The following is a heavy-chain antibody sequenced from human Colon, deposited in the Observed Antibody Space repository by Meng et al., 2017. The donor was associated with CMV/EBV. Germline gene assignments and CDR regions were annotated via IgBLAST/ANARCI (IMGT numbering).Heavy chain of an antibody. Sequence: FTSSGYSMSWDGQTPGKEVEGQSSMSSSSGYIYYADSVKGQFTMSRDNAKTSLFLQMNSLRAEDTAVYYCARDARDIAVPGERWYFDLWGRGTLVTVSS. CDR3: ARDARDIAVPGERWYFDL. J-gene: IGHJ2*01. V-gene: IGHV3-21*01. CDR2: MSSSSGYI. CDR1: FTSSGYS. D-gene: IGHD6-19*01.